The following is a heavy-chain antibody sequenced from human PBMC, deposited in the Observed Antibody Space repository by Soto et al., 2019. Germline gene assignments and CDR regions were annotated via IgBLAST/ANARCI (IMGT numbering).Heavy chain of an antibody. Sequence: SGTLSLTCAVSGGSISSSNWWRWVRQPPGKGLEWIGEIYHSGSTNYNPSLKIRVTITLDNSKNQFSLKINSVTAAATDVYSCARARTAYSRSSIDVWGQGTTVTVSS. CDR1: GGSISSSNW. D-gene: IGHD6-6*01. CDR3: ARARTAYSRSSIDV. CDR2: IYHSGST. J-gene: IGHJ6*02. V-gene: IGHV4-4*02.